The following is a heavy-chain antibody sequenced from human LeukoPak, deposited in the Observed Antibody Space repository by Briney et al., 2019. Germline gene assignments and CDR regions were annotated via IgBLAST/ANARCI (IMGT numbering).Heavy chain of an antibody. J-gene: IGHJ6*03. D-gene: IGHD6-13*01. V-gene: IGHV3-7*01. CDR1: GLSFSTYS. CDR3: ARDKYSSSWYNYYYYMDV. CDR2: IKQDGSEK. Sequence: PGGSLRLSCAASGLSFSTYSMNWVRQAPGKGLEWVANIKQDGSEKYYVDSVKGRFTISRDNAKNSLYLQMNSLRAEDTAVYYCARDKYSSSWYNYYYYMDVWGKGTTVTVSS.